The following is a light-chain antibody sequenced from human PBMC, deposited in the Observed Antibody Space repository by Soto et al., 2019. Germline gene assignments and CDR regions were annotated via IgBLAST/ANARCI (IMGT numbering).Light chain of an antibody. CDR1: QSVSSSY. CDR2: GAS. V-gene: IGKV3-20*01. J-gene: IGKJ1*01. CDR3: QHYGSSPWT. Sequence: EIVLTQSPGTLSLSSGERATLSCRASQSVSSSYLAWYQQKPGQPPRLLIYGASSRATGIPDRFSGSGSGTDFTLTISRLEPEDFAVYYCQHYGSSPWTFGQGPKVEIK.